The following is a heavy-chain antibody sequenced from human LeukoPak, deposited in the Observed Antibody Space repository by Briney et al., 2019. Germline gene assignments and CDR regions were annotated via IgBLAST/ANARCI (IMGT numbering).Heavy chain of an antibody. J-gene: IGHJ4*02. CDR3: ARAVSGRFDY. Sequence: SETLSLTCTVSGGSMSPYHWGWIRQPPGKGLEWTGYIYYSGSTNYNPSLNSRVTISVDTSKNQFSLRLSSVTAADAAIYYCARAVSGRFDYWGQGTLVTVSS. V-gene: IGHV4-59*08. CDR1: GGSMSPYH. CDR2: IYYSGST. D-gene: IGHD6-19*01.